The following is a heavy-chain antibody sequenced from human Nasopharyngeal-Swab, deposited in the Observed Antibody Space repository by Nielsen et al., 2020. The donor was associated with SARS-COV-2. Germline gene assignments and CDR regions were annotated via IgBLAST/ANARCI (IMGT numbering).Heavy chain of an antibody. CDR1: GDSISSGAYS. D-gene: IGHD3-22*01. Sequence: SETLSLTCKVSGDSISSGAYSWSWLRQPPGKELEWIGYVYHTGSTYYNPSLKSRPTISVDTSKNQFSLKLSSVTAADTAVYYCARRVTSFTMIVVVMTGGISYFDYWSQGILVTVSS. CDR3: ARRVTSFTMIVVVMTGGISYFDY. V-gene: IGHV4-30-4*07. J-gene: IGHJ4*02. CDR2: VYHTGST.